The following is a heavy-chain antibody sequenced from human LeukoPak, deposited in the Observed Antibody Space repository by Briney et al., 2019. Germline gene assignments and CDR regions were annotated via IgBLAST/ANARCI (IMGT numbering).Heavy chain of an antibody. CDR2: IYYSGST. J-gene: IGHJ6*03. D-gene: IGHD3-9*01. Sequence: PSETLSLTCTVSGGSISSSSYYWGWIRQPPGKGLEWIGSIYYSGSTYYNPSLKSRVTISVDTSKNQFSLKLGSVTAADTAVYYCAREESDWSSLGYYYHYVDVWGKGTPVTISS. CDR1: GGSISSSSYY. V-gene: IGHV4-39*07. CDR3: AREESDWSSLGYYYHYVDV.